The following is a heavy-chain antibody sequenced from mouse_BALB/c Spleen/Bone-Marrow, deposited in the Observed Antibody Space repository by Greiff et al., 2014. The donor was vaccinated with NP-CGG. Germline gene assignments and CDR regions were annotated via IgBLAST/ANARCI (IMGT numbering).Heavy chain of an antibody. Sequence: EVQLQQSGTVLARPGASVKMSCKASGYTFTSYWMHWVKQRPGQGLEWIGAIYPGNSDTSYNQKFKGKAKLTAVTSTSTAYMELSSLTNEDSAVYYCTGYVRGYYYAMDYWGQGTSVTVSS. CDR1: GYTFTSYW. CDR2: IYPGNSDT. CDR3: TGYVRGYYYAMDY. J-gene: IGHJ4*01. V-gene: IGHV1-5*01. D-gene: IGHD2-2*01.